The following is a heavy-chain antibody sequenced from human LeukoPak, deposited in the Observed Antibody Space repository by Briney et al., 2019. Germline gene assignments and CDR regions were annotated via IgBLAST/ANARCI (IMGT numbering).Heavy chain of an antibody. CDR3: ARDPVGSNWFDP. D-gene: IGHD3-10*01. J-gene: IGHJ5*02. Sequence: SETLSLTCTVSGGSISGYYWSWLRQPPRKGLEWVGYIYYSGSTNFNPSLKSRVTISADTSKNQFSLKLTSVTAADTAVYYCARDPVGSNWFDPWGQGTLVTVSS. V-gene: IGHV4-59*01. CDR1: GGSISGYY. CDR2: IYYSGST.